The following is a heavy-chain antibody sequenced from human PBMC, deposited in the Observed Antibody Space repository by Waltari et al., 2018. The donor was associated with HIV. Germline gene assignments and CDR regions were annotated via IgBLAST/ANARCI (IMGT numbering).Heavy chain of an antibody. V-gene: IGHV4-39*01. CDR2: IYYSGST. J-gene: IGHJ4*02. Sequence: QLQLQESGTGLVKTSETLSLTCPVPGGSISSSSSYWGWFPKPPGTGPWWIGCIYYSGSTYDNPSLKSRVTISVDTSKNQFSLKLSSVTAADTAVYYCARHQEPPSRDIVVVPAATPFDYWGQGTLVTVSS. CDR1: GGSISSSSSY. D-gene: IGHD2-2*01. CDR3: ARHQEPPSRDIVVVPAATPFDY.